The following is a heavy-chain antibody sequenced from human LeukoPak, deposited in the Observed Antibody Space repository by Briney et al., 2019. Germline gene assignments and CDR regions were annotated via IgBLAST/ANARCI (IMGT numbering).Heavy chain of an antibody. J-gene: IGHJ4*02. D-gene: IGHD3-10*01. CDR2: IWNDGSKE. V-gene: IGHV3-30*02. CDR1: GLTFSDYG. Sequence: GGSLRLSCVVSGLTFSDYGMHWVRQAPGKGLEWVAFIWNDGSKEYYADSVKGRLTISRDNSKNTLSLQMNSLRAEDTAVYYCAKDAHQGSWSSGSLDSWGQESLVTVSS. CDR3: AKDAHQGSWSSGSLDS.